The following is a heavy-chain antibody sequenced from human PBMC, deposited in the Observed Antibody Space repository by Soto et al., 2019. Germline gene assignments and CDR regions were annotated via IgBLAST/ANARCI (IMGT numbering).Heavy chain of an antibody. Sequence: QVQLVQSGAEVKKPGSSVKVSCKASGGTFSSYTISWVRQATGQVIEWMGRIIPILGIANYAQKFQGRVTITADKSMSTAYMEMSSLRSEDTAVYYCAGDGSWDYWGQGTLVTFAS. CDR1: GGTFSSYT. J-gene: IGHJ4*02. CDR2: IIPILGIA. V-gene: IGHV1-69*08. CDR3: AGDGSWDY. D-gene: IGHD5-12*01.